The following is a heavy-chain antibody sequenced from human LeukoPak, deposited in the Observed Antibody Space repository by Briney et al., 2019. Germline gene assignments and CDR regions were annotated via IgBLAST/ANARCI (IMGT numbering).Heavy chain of an antibody. CDR3: ARLDWNYGFDY. Sequence: PSQTLSLTCSVSGGSVSSGSYYWSWIRRPAGKGLEWIGRFRISGKSNYNPSLKSRVTISLDTSKNHFSLNLSSVTATDTAVYYWARLDWNYGFDYWGQGTLVTVSS. CDR1: GGSVSSGSYY. D-gene: IGHD1-7*01. V-gene: IGHV4-61*02. CDR2: FRISGKS. J-gene: IGHJ4*02.